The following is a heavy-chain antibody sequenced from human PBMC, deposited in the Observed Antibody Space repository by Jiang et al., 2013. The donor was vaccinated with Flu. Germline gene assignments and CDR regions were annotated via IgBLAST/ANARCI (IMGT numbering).Heavy chain of an antibody. D-gene: IGHD3-10*01. V-gene: IGHV3-23*01. Sequence: FSSYAMSWVRQAPGKGLEWVSAISGSGGSTYYADSVKGRFTISRDNSKNTLYLQMNSLRAEDTAVYYCVSGGYYYGSGSRWGQGTLVTVSS. CDR2: ISGSGGST. CDR1: FSSYA. J-gene: IGHJ4*02. CDR3: VSGGYYYGSGSR.